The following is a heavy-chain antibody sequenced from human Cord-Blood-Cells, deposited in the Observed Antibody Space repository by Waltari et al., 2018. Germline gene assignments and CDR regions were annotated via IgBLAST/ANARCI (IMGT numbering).Heavy chain of an antibody. CDR1: GGSISSHY. CDR2: IYYSGST. V-gene: IGHV4-59*11. CDR3: ARSSPTKGSGYYTGDY. D-gene: IGHD3-3*01. J-gene: IGHJ4*02. Sequence: QVQLQESGPGLVKPSETLSLTCTVSGGSISSHYWSWIRQPPGKGLEWIGYIYYSGSTNYNPSLKSRVTLSVDTSKNQFSLKLSSVTAADTAVYYCARSSPTKGSGYYTGDYWGQGTLVTVSS.